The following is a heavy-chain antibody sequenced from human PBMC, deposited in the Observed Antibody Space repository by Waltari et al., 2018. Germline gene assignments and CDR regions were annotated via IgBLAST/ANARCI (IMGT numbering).Heavy chain of an antibody. V-gene: IGHV4-59*11. Sequence: QVQLQESGPGLVQPSETLSLTCTVSGGSIGSHYWSWIRQPPGKGLEWIGYIYYSGSTNYNPSLKSRVTISVDTSKNQFSLKLSSVTAADTAMYYCAGSGYDSPLFWGQGTMVTVSS. CDR3: AGSGYDSPLF. CDR1: GGSIGSHY. D-gene: IGHD3-22*01. J-gene: IGHJ3*01. CDR2: IYYSGST.